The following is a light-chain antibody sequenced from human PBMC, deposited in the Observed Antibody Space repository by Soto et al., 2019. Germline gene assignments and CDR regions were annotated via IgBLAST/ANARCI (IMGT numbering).Light chain of an antibody. CDR1: SSDVGGSNY. Sequence: QSALIQPASVSGSPGQSITISCTGTSSDVGGSNYVSWYQHHPHRAPKLLIYEVDYRPSGVSNRFSGSKSGNTASLTISGLQAEDEADYYCSSYTSSNTLEVFGFATKLTVL. V-gene: IGLV2-14*01. CDR2: EVD. CDR3: SSYTSSNTLEV. J-gene: IGLJ1*01.